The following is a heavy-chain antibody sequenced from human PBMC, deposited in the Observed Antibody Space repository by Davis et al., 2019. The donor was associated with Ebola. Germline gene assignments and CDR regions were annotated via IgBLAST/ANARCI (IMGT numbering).Heavy chain of an antibody. CDR2: FSGGGGTA. D-gene: IGHD7-27*01. CDR3: AKDTWGSRLYYFDY. V-gene: IGHV3-23*01. J-gene: IGHJ4*02. Sequence: GESLKISCAASGFTFSSYAMSWVRQAPGKGLEWVSAFSGGGGTAYYADSVKGRFTISRDNSKNTLYLQMNSLRAEDTAIYYCAKDTWGSRLYYFDYWGQGTLVTVSS. CDR1: GFTFSSYA.